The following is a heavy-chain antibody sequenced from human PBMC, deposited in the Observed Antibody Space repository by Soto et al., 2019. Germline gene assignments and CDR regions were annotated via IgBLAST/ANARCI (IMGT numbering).Heavy chain of an antibody. CDR2: INPSSGGA. CDR3: ARDAAMGDYYHYGMDV. D-gene: IGHD5-18*01. CDR1: GYTFTGYY. J-gene: IGHJ6*02. V-gene: IGHV1-2*04. Sequence: ASVKVSCKASGYTFTGYYLHWVRQAPGQGLEWMGWINPSSGGANIAQKFQGWVTMTRDTSIDTAYMELTRLRSDDTAVYYCARDAAMGDYYHYGMDVWGQGTPVTVSS.